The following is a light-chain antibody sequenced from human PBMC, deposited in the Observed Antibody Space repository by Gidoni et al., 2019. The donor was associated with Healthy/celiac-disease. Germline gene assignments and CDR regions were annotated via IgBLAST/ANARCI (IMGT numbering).Light chain of an antibody. J-gene: IGLJ3*02. CDR2: DNN. CDR1: NIGNNY. Sequence: QSVLTQPPSVSATPGQKVTISNIGNNYVSWYQQLPGTAPKLLIYDNNKRPSGIPDRFSGSKSGTSATLGITGLQTGDEADYYCGTWDSSLSAWVFGGGTKLTVL. CDR3: GTWDSSLSAWV. V-gene: IGLV1-51*01.